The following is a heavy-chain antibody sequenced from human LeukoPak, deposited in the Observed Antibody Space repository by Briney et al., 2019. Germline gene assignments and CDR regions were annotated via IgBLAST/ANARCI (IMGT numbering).Heavy chain of an antibody. CDR1: GYTFNNYG. V-gene: IGHV1-18*01. J-gene: IGHJ4*02. CDR2: ISAYNGDT. D-gene: IGHD3-22*01. CDR3: TRDYYYDPYYFDY. Sequence: AASVKVSCKASGYTFNNYGISWVRQAPGQGLEWMGWISAYNGDTNYAQRLQGRVTMTADTSTNTAYMELRSLRSDDTAVYYCTRDYYYDPYYFDYWGQGALVTVSS.